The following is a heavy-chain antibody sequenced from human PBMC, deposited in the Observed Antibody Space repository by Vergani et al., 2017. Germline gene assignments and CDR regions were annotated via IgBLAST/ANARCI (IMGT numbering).Heavy chain of an antibody. V-gene: IGHV1-2*02. CDR1: GYTFTGYY. J-gene: IGHJ4*02. Sequence: QVQLVQSGAEVKKPGASVKVSCKASGYTFTGYYMHWVRQAPGQGLEWMGWINPNSGSTNYAQKFQGRVTMTRDTSISTAYMELSRLRSDDTAVYYCAKRAHRYSYGYNLDYWGQGALVTVSS. CDR3: AKRAHRYSYGYNLDY. D-gene: IGHD5-18*01. CDR2: INPNSGST.